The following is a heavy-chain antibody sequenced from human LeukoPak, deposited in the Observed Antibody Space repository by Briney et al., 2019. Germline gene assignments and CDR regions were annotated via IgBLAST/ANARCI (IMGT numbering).Heavy chain of an antibody. D-gene: IGHD5-18*01. V-gene: IGHV1-8*01. CDR1: GYTFTSYD. CDR2: MNPNSGNT. CDR3: CSRGYSYGYYYYYGMDV. J-gene: IGHJ6*02. Sequence: GASVKVSCKASGYTFTSYDINWVRQATGQGLEWMGWMNPNSGNTGYAQKFQGRVTMTRNTSISAAYMELSSLRSEDTAVYYCCSRGYSYGYYYYYGMDVWGQGTTVTVSS.